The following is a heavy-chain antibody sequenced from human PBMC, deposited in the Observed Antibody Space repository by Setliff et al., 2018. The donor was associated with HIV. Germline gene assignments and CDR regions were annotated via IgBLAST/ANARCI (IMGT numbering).Heavy chain of an antibody. J-gene: IGHJ3*01. CDR1: GYGFSNYW. Sequence: GESLKISCKGSGYGFSNYWLAWVRQTPGKGLEWMGIIYPGDSDTRYSPSFQGQVTFSADKSINTAYLQINNLKASDTATYYCARRDGRSMNAFQIWGPGTVVTVS. CDR3: ARRDGRSMNAFQI. D-gene: IGHD6-13*01. CDR2: IYPGDSDT. V-gene: IGHV5-51*01.